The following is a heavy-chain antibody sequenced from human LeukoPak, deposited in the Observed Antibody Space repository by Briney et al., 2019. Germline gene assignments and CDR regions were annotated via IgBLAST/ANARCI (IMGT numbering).Heavy chain of an antibody. J-gene: IGHJ4*02. D-gene: IGHD3-22*01. CDR3: ARVAPITMIVVATPSVRYYFDY. V-gene: IGHV3-21*01. Sequence: PGGSLRLSCAASGFTVSSNYMSWVRQAPGKGLEWVSSISSSSSYIYYADSVKGRFTISRDNAKNSLYLQMNSLRAEDTAVYYCARVAPITMIVVATPSVRYYFDYWGQGTLVTVSS. CDR2: ISSSSSYI. CDR1: GFTVSSNY.